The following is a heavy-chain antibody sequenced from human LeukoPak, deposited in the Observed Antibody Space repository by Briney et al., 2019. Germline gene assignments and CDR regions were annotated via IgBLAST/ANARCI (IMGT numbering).Heavy chain of an antibody. D-gene: IGHD2-2*01. CDR1: GRSFSGYY. CDR3: ARDIVVPAARGGPYYYYGMDV. Sequence: SETLSLTCAVYGRSFSGYYWSWIRQPPGKGVEWIGEINHSGSTNYNPSLKSRVTISVDTSKNQFSVKLSSVTAADTAVYYCARDIVVPAARGGPYYYYGMDVWGQGTTVTVSS. CDR2: INHSGST. J-gene: IGHJ6*02. V-gene: IGHV4-34*01.